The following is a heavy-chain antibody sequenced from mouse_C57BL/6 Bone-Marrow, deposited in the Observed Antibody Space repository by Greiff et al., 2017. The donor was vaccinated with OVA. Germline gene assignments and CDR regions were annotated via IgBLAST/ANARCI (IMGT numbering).Heavy chain of an antibody. CDR1: GFSFNTYA. CDR3: VGHYYYGNGGDYYAMDY. CDR2: IRSKSNNYAT. Sequence: EVMLVESGGGLVQPKGSLKLSCAASGFSFNTYAMNWVRQAPGKGLEWVARIRSKSNNYATYYADSVKDRFTISRDDSESMLYLQMNNLKTEDTAMYYGVGHYYYGNGGDYYAMDYWGQGTSVTVSA. V-gene: IGHV10-1*01. J-gene: IGHJ4*01. D-gene: IGHD2-1*01.